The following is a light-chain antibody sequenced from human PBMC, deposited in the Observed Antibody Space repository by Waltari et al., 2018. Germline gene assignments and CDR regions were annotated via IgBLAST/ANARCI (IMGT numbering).Light chain of an antibody. CDR2: DAS. J-gene: IGKJ3*01. CDR1: QGFPSG. CDR3: QQFSSYRTGFT. V-gene: IGKV1-13*02. Sequence: AIQLTQSPSSLSASVGDRVTIPSRASQGFPSGLAWYQQKQGKAPKLLIFDASTLATGVPSRFSGSGSGTAFTLTISSLQPEDFGTYYCQQFSSYRTGFTFGPGTTVDMK.